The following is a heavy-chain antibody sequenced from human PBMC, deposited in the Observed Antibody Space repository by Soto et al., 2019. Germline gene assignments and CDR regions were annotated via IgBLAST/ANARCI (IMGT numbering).Heavy chain of an antibody. J-gene: IGHJ6*02. D-gene: IGHD3-10*01. CDR3: ARDDFMVWGVYYYYGMDV. V-gene: IGHV1-18*01. CDR1: GYTFSSYG. CDR2: ISGYNGNT. Sequence: QAQLVQSGAEVKKPGASVKVSCKASGYTFSSYGITWVRQAPGQGLEWMAWISGYNGNTNYAQNLQGRVTMTTDTSTKTAYMELRSLRSDDTAVYFCARDDFMVWGVYYYYGMDVWGQWTTVTVSS.